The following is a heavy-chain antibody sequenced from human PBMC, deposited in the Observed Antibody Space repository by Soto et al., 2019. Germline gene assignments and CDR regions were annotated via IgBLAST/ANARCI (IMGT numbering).Heavy chain of an antibody. CDR3: ARIGCTGDNCKPYGYYAMDV. CDR2: IWYDGSLK. Sequence: QVQLVESGGGVVQPGRSLRLSCAASGFTFYTYGMHWVRQAPGKGLEWVAIIWYDGSLKYYADSVKGRFTISRDNPKNTLYLQMNSLRAEDTAVYYCARIGCTGDNCKPYGYYAMDVWGQGTTVTVSS. V-gene: IGHV3-33*01. CDR1: GFTFYTYG. D-gene: IGHD2-8*02. J-gene: IGHJ6*02.